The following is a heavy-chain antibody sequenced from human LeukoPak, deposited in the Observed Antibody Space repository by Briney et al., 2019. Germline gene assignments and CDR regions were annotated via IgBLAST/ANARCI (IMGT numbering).Heavy chain of an antibody. D-gene: IGHD4-17*01. Sequence: SETLSLTCTVSGGSISSYYWSWIRQPAGKGLEWIGRIYTSGSTNYNPSLKSRVTISVDTSKNQFSLKLSSVTAADTAVYYCARVGDYGDANWFDPWGQGTLVTVSS. CDR1: GGSISSYY. CDR2: IYTSGST. J-gene: IGHJ5*02. CDR3: ARVGDYGDANWFDP. V-gene: IGHV4-4*07.